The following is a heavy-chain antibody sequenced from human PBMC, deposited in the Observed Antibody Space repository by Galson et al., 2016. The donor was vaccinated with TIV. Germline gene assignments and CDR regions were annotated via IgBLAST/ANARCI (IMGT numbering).Heavy chain of an antibody. Sequence: SGGTLDNYAFNWVRQAPGRGLEWMGGILPISRTTNYAQKFQGRVTFATDESTSTTYMELNSLRSDDKAVYYCARDVPCGGSCYFFDYWGQGTLVTVSA. V-gene: IGHV1-69*05. CDR1: GGTLDNYA. CDR3: ARDVPCGGSCYFFDY. CDR2: ILPISRTT. J-gene: IGHJ4*02. D-gene: IGHD2-21*01.